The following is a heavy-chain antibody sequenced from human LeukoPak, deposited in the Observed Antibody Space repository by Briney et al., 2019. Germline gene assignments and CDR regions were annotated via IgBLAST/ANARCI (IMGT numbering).Heavy chain of an antibody. Sequence: GSSVKVSCKASGGTFSSYAISWVRQAPGQGLEWMGRIIPILGIASYAQKFQGRVTITADKSTSTAYMELSSLRSEDTAVYYCAKDSPTSRYQLLSPWFDPWGQGTLVTVSS. CDR1: GGTFSSYA. D-gene: IGHD2-2*01. CDR2: IIPILGIA. V-gene: IGHV1-69*04. CDR3: AKDSPTSRYQLLSPWFDP. J-gene: IGHJ5*02.